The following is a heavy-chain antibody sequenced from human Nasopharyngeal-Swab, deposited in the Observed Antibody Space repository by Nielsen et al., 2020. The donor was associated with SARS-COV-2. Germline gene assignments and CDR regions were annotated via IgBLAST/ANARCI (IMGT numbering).Heavy chain of an antibody. CDR3: ARDGLDYDFWSAYFMDV. V-gene: IGHV3-21*04. J-gene: IGHJ6*02. D-gene: IGHD3-3*01. CDR1: GFTFSNYT. Sequence: GGSLRLSCAASGFTFSNYTFNWVRQAPGKGLEWVSSISSSINYIYYADSVKGRFTISRDNAKNSLYLQMNSLRAEDTAVYYCARDGLDYDFWSAYFMDVWGQGTTVTVSS. CDR2: ISSSINYI.